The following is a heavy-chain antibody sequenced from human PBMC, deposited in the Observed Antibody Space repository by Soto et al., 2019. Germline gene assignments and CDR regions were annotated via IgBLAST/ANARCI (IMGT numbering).Heavy chain of an antibody. CDR1: GFTFSSYA. D-gene: IGHD1-26*01. Sequence: PWGSLRLSCAASGFTFSSYAMSCVRQAPWKGLEWVAAISGSGGSTYYADSVKGRFTISRDNSKNTLYLQMNSLRAEDTAVYYCAKVPLVGATGWFDPWGQGTLVTVS. CDR3: AKVPLVGATGWFDP. V-gene: IGHV3-23*01. CDR2: ISGSGGST. J-gene: IGHJ5*02.